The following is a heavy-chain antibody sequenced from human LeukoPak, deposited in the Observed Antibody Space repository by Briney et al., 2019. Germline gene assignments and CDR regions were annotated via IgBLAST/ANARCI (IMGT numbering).Heavy chain of an antibody. CDR3: ARDPIVVVTAENDY. CDR2: ISSSSSYI. D-gene: IGHD2-21*02. CDR1: GFTFSSYA. J-gene: IGHJ4*02. V-gene: IGHV3-21*01. Sequence: PGGSLRLSCAASGFTFSSYAMSWVRQAPGKGLEWVSSISSSSSYIYYADSVKGRFTISRDNAKNSLYLQMNSLRAEDTAVYYCARDPIVVVTAENDYWGQGTLVTVSS.